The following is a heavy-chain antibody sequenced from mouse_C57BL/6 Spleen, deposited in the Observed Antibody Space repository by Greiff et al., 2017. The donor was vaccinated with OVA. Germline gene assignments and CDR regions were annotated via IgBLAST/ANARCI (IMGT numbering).Heavy chain of an antibody. CDR2: INPSSGYT. Sequence: QVQLKQSGAELARPGASVKMSCKASGYTFTSYTMHWVKQRPGQGLEWIGYINPSSGYTKYNQKFKDKATLTADKSSSTAYMQLSSLTSEDSAVYYCAREGYGYDPFDYWGQGTLSQSPQ. CDR1: GYTFTSYT. J-gene: IGHJ2*01. CDR3: AREGYGYDPFDY. D-gene: IGHD2-2*01. V-gene: IGHV1-4*01.